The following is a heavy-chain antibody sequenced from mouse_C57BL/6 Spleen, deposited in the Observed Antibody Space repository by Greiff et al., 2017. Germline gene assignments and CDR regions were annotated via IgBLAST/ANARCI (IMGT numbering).Heavy chain of an antibody. D-gene: IGHD2-1*01. CDR3: AGGPSTPWFAY. V-gene: IGHV1-55*01. CDR1: GYTFTSYW. J-gene: IGHJ3*01. CDR2: IYPGSGST. Sequence: VQLQQPGAELVKPGASVKMSCKASGYTFTSYWITWVKQRPGQGLEWIGDIYPGSGSTNYNEKFKSKATLTGDTSSSTAYMQLSSLTSEDSAVYYCAGGPSTPWFAYWGQGTLVTVSA.